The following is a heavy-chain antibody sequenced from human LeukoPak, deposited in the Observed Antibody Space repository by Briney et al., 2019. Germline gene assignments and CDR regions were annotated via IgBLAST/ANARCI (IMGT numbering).Heavy chain of an antibody. CDR2: VWYDGTTK. CDR3: AGLSGSALTTSRVLYP. Sequence: PGGSLRLSCAASGFTFSTYGMHWVRQAPGKGLEWVAIVWYDGTTKYYADSVKGRFTISRDNSRNTLFLQMNSLRAEDTALYYCAGLSGSALTTSRVLYPWGQGTLVTVSA. D-gene: IGHD3-9*01. CDR1: GFTFSTYG. V-gene: IGHV3-33*03. J-gene: IGHJ5*02.